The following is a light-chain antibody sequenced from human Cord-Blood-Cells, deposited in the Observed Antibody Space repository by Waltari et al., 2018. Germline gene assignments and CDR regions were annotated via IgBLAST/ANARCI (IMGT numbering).Light chain of an antibody. CDR2: DVS. CDR3: CSYAGSYTGV. CDR1: SRDVGGYNY. J-gene: IGLJ3*02. Sequence: QSALTQPRSVSGSPGQSVPISCTGTSRDVGGYNYVSRYHQHPGKAPKLIIYDVSKRPSGVPDRFSGSKSGNTASLTISGLQAEDEADYYCCSYAGSYTGVFGGGTKLTVL. V-gene: IGLV2-11*01.